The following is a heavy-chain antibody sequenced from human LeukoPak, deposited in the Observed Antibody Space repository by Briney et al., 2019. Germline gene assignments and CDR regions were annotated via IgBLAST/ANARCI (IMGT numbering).Heavy chain of an antibody. V-gene: IGHV5-51*01. CDR1: GYSFTSYW. CDR3: ARLFMYCSGGSCYPDY. Sequence: GESLKTSCKGSGYSFTSYWIGWVRQMPGKGLEWMGIIYPGDSDTRYSPSFQGQVTISADKSISTAYLQWSSLKASDTAMYYCARLFMYCSGGSCYPDYWGQGTLVTVSS. CDR2: IYPGDSDT. D-gene: IGHD2-15*01. J-gene: IGHJ4*02.